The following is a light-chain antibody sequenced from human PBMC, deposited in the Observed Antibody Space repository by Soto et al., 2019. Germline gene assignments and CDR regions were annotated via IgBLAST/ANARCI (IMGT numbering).Light chain of an antibody. V-gene: IGKV3-15*01. Sequence: EIVLTQSPATLSVSPGERATLSCRASQSVSGDLAWYHHKPGQAPRLLIYDASTRALDTPARFAGSGSGTDFTLTISSLQSEDFAVYYCQQYNNWPWTFGQGTKVDIK. J-gene: IGKJ1*01. CDR2: DAS. CDR1: QSVSGD. CDR3: QQYNNWPWT.